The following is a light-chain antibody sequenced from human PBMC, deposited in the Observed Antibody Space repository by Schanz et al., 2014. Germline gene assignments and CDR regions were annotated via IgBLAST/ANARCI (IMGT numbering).Light chain of an antibody. Sequence: IVMTQSPATLSVSPGERATLSCRASQSVASNLAWYQQKPGQAPRLLIYGASTKATGIPDRFSGSGSGTDFTLTISRLEPEDFVVYYCHQYNSYWETFGQGTKVAFK. J-gene: IGKJ1*01. CDR1: QSVASN. CDR3: HQYNSYWET. V-gene: IGKV3D-15*01. CDR2: GAS.